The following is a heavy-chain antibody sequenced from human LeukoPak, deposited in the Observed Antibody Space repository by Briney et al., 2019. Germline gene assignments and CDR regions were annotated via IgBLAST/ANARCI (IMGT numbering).Heavy chain of an antibody. D-gene: IGHD3-10*01. J-gene: IGHJ5*02. V-gene: IGHV1-2*02. CDR3: ARDCHGSGSYYMVYNWFDP. CDR1: GYTFTGYY. CDR2: INPNSGGT. Sequence: ASVKVSCKASGYTFTGYYMHWVRQAPGQGLEWMGWINPNSGGTNYAQKFQGRVTMTRDTSISTAYVELSRLRSDDTAVYYCARDCHGSGSYYMVYNWFDPWGQGTLVTVSS.